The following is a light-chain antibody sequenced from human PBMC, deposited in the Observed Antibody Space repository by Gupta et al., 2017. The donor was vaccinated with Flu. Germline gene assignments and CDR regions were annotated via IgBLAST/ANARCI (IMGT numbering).Light chain of an antibody. V-gene: IGLV3-19*01. J-gene: IGLJ3*02. Sequence: SSELTQDPAVSVALGQTVRITCQGDSLRSYYASWYQQTPGQAPVLVIYGENKRTPGIPDRFSGSRSGNTASLTITGAQAEDEADHYCNSRDSSGNHLWVFGGGTKLTVL. CDR2: GEN. CDR3: NSRDSSGNHLWV. CDR1: SLRSYY.